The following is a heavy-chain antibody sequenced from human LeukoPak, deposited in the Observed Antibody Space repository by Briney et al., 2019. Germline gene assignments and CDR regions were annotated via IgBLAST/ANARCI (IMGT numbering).Heavy chain of an antibody. CDR2: IHYSGNT. V-gene: IGHV4-39*01. Sequence: SETLSLTCSVSGGSISSGSYYWNWIRQPPGKGLEWIGSIHYSGNTYYNLSLKSRVTISVDTSKNQLSLKVSSVTAADTAVYYCARGTVTIDYWGQGTLVTVSS. CDR1: GGSISSGSYY. CDR3: ARGTVTIDY. D-gene: IGHD4-17*01. J-gene: IGHJ4*02.